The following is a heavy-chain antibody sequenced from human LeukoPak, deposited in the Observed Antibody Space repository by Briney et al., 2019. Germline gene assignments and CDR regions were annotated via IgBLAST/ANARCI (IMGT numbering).Heavy chain of an antibody. Sequence: GGSLRLSCAASGFTFSSYGMHWVRQAPGKGLEWVAFIRYDGSNKYYAGSVKGRFTISRDNSKNTLYLQMNSLRAEDTAVYYCAKGPDTYDSSGYDAFDIWGQGTMVTVSS. V-gene: IGHV3-30*02. J-gene: IGHJ3*02. CDR1: GFTFSSYG. D-gene: IGHD3-22*01. CDR3: AKGPDTYDSSGYDAFDI. CDR2: IRYDGSNK.